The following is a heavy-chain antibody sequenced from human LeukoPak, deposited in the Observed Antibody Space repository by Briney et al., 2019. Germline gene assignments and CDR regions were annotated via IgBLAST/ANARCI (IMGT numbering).Heavy chain of an antibody. CDR2: INPNSGDT. CDR1: GYSFTGYY. Sequence: GASVKVSCKASGYSFTGYYMHWVRQVPGQGLEWMGWINPNSGDTNSARKFQGRVTMTRDTSISTAYMELSRLTSDDTAVYYCARHPYSGSYHFDYWGQGTLVTVSS. CDR3: ARHPYSGSYHFDY. V-gene: IGHV1-2*02. D-gene: IGHD1-26*01. J-gene: IGHJ4*02.